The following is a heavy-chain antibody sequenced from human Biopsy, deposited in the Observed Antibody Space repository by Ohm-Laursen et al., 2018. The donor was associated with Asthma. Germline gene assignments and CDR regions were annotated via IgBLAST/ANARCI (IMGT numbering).Heavy chain of an antibody. J-gene: IGHJ4*01. D-gene: IGHD3-10*01. CDR2: ISSLSRYK. CDR1: GFTFSSYG. CDR3: ARDFTIGSGSPFHF. Sequence: SLRLSCAASGFTFSSYGIHWVRQAPGKGLEWVSSISSLSRYKYYSDSLRGRVTISRDNAKSSLHLQMSSLRAEDTAVYFCARDFTIGSGSPFHFWGPGTLVTVSS. V-gene: IGHV3-21*01.